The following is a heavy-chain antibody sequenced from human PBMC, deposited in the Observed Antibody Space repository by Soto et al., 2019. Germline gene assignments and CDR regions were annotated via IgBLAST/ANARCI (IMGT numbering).Heavy chain of an antibody. Sequence: GGSLRLSCAASGFTFSSYGMHWVRQAPGKGLEWVAVISYDGSNKYYADSVKGRFTISRDNSKNTLYLQMNSLRAEDTAVYYCAKVCSGGSCFDYWGQGTLVTVS. CDR1: GFTFSSYG. V-gene: IGHV3-30*18. CDR3: AKVCSGGSCFDY. D-gene: IGHD2-15*01. J-gene: IGHJ4*02. CDR2: ISYDGSNK.